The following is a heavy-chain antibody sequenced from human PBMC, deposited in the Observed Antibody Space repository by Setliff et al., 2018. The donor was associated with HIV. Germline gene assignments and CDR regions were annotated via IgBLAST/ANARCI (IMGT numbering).Heavy chain of an antibody. CDR1: GGIFTDHY. Sequence: ASVKVSCKIYGGIFTDHYIHWVKQAPGQGLEWMGWISADNGNTKYAQKFQGRVTITTDTSTRTVYMELRSLRSDDTAVYYCARDRWELLRRPEYFQHWGQGALVTVSS. D-gene: IGHD1-26*01. J-gene: IGHJ1*01. CDR3: ARDRWELLRRPEYFQH. V-gene: IGHV1-18*04. CDR2: ISADNGNT.